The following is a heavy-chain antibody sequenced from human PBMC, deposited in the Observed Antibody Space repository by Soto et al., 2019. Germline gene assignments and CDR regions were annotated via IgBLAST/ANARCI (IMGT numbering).Heavy chain of an antibody. CDR2: IQKKSDGGTT. CDR3: ATDYGWAFNI. D-gene: IGHD4-17*01. V-gene: IGHV3-15*01. J-gene: IGHJ3*02. CDR1: GLTFSDVR. Sequence: EVQLVASGGGFVKPGKSLRLSCAGSGLTFSDVRMTWVRQAPGKGLEWIGRIQKKSDGGTTDYPVAVRGRFTISRDDSKNTLYLQLSSLKTEDTAVYYCATDYGWAFNIWGQGTMVTVSS.